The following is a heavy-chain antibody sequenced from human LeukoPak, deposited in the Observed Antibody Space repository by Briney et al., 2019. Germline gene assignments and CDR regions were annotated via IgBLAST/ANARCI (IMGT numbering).Heavy chain of an antibody. CDR3: ARGNGSSGFSYYGMDV. Sequence: ASVKVSCKASGYTFTGYYMHWVRQAPGQGLEWMGGIIPIFGTANYAQKFQGRVTITADESTSTAYMELSSLRSEDTAVYYCARGNGSSGFSYYGMDVWGQGTTVTVSS. J-gene: IGHJ6*02. CDR1: GYTFTGYY. V-gene: IGHV1-69*13. D-gene: IGHD6-19*01. CDR2: IIPIFGTA.